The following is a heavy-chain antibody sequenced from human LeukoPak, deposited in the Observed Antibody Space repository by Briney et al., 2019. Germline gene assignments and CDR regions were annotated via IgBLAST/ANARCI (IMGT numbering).Heavy chain of an antibody. J-gene: IGHJ4*02. D-gene: IGHD3-10*01. V-gene: IGHV1-46*01. CDR2: INPSGGST. Sequence: ASVKVSCKASGYTFTSYAMNWVRQAPGQGLEWMGIINPSGGSTSYAQKFQGRVTMTRDPSTSTVYMELSSLRSEDTAMYYCARSSGSYRSFDYWGQGTLVTVSS. CDR3: ARSSGSYRSFDY. CDR1: GYTFTSYA.